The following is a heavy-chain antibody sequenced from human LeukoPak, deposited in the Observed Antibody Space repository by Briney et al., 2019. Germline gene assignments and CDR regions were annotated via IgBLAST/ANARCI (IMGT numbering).Heavy chain of an antibody. D-gene: IGHD1-26*01. CDR3: ARDRGYATYSRWFDP. CDR2: IYFSGST. J-gene: IGHJ5*02. CDR1: GGSISSGGYY. V-gene: IGHV4-31*03. Sequence: SETLSLTCTVSGGSISSGGYYWRWIRQHPGKGLEWIGYIYFSGSTNYNPSLKSRLTISVDTSKNQFSLKLSSVTAADTAIYYCARDRGYATYSRWFDPWGQGTLVTVSS.